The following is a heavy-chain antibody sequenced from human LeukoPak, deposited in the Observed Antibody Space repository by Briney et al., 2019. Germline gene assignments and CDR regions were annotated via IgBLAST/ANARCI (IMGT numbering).Heavy chain of an antibody. V-gene: IGHV3-23*01. J-gene: IGHJ4*02. CDR2: ISSGGGST. D-gene: IGHD6-19*01. CDR3: AKVLSSGGHWFDY. Sequence: TGGSLRLSCAASGFTFSSYATTWVLQAPGKGLEWVSGISSGGGSTYYADSMKGRFTISRDNSENTLYLQMNSLRAEDTAVYYCAKVLSSGGHWFDYWGQGSLVTVSS. CDR1: GFTFSSYA.